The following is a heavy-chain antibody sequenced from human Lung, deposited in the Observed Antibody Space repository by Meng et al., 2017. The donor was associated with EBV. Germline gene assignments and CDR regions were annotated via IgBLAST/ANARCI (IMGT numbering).Heavy chain of an antibody. J-gene: IGHJ4*02. CDR1: GGSPSSRNW. D-gene: IGHD3-3*01. V-gene: IGHV4-4*02. Sequence: QVQLQDLGPALVKPSGALSLTCAVFGGSPSSRNWWSWVRQPPGKGLEWIGEIYHSGSTNYNPSLKSRVTISVDESKNQFSLKLSSVTAADTAVYYCARGKLSGYRYFDYWGQGTLVTVSS. CDR2: IYHSGST. CDR3: ARGKLSGYRYFDY.